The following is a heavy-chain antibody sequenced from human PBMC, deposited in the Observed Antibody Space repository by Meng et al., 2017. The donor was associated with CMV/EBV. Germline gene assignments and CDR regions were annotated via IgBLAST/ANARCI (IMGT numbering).Heavy chain of an antibody. J-gene: IGHJ5*02. D-gene: IGHD3-10*01. V-gene: IGHV4-39*01. CDR2: IYYSGST. CDR3: ARLRGRYWFDP. Sequence: SETLSLTCTVPGGSISSSSYYWGWIRQPPGKGLEWIGSIYYSGSTYYNPSLKSRVTISVDTSKNQFSLKLSSVTAADTAVYYCARLRGRYWFDPWGQGTLVTVSS. CDR1: GGSISSSSYY.